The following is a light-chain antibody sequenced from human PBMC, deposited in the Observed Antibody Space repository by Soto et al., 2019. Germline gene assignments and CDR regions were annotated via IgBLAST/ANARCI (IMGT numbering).Light chain of an antibody. J-gene: IGLJ1*01. CDR2: EVS. CDR1: STDVGARNL. Sequence: QSVLTQPASVSGSPGQSITISCTGTSTDVGARNLVSWYQQHPGKAPKIMIYEVSHRPSGASNRFSGSKSGNTASLTISGLQAEDEADYYCSSYTTSSTYVFGTGTKLTVL. V-gene: IGLV2-14*01. CDR3: SSYTTSSTYV.